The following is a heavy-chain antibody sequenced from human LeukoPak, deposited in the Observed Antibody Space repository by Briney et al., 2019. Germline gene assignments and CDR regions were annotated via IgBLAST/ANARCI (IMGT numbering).Heavy chain of an antibody. CDR3: AKGGPGAFDF. Sequence: GGSLRLSCAASGFAFSRNDMFWVRQAPGKGLEWVSCISGSSGATYYADSARGRFTISRDNSKSTVFLQMNSLRAEDTAIYYCAKGGPGAFDFWGQGTMVTVSS. V-gene: IGHV3-23*01. D-gene: IGHD2-15*01. J-gene: IGHJ3*01. CDR2: ISGSSGAT. CDR1: GFAFSRND.